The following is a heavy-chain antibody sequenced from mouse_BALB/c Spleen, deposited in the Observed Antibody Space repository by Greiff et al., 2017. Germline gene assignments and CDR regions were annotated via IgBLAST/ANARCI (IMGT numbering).Heavy chain of an antibody. CDR1: GYTFTDYN. CDR2: IYPYNGGT. Sequence: VQLQQSGPELVKPGASVKISCKASGYTFTDYNMHWVKQSHGKSLEWIGYIYPYNGGTGNNQKFKSKATLTVDNSSSTAYMELRSLTSEDSAVYYCAREGGTTVVATEYFDVWGAGTTVTVSS. D-gene: IGHD1-1*01. CDR3: AREGGTTVVATEYFDV. V-gene: IGHV1S29*02. J-gene: IGHJ1*01.